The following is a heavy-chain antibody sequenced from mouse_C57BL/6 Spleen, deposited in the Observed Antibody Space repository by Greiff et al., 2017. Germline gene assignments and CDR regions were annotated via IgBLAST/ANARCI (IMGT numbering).Heavy chain of an antibody. V-gene: IGHV1-19*01. Sequence: EVQLQQSGPVLVKPGASVKMSCKASGYTFTDYYMNWVKQSHGKSLEWIGVINPYNGGTSYNQKFKGKATLTVDKSSSTAYMELNSLTSEDSAVYYCARLWLLDYYAMDYWGQGTSVTVSS. CDR2: INPYNGGT. CDR3: ARLWLLDYYAMDY. CDR1: GYTFTDYY. D-gene: IGHD2-3*01. J-gene: IGHJ4*01.